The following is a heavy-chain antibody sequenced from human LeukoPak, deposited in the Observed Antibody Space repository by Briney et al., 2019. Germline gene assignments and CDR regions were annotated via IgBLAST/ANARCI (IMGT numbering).Heavy chain of an antibody. V-gene: IGHV3-7*01. CDR1: GFTFSDYY. Sequence: PGGSLRLSCGASGFTFSDYYMSWIRQAPGKGLEGVANMKQDGSETYYVDSVKGRFTISRDNAKNSLYLQMNSLRAEDTAVYYCARDKIVGATHFDYWGQGALVTVSS. CDR3: ARDKIVGATHFDY. D-gene: IGHD1-26*01. J-gene: IGHJ4*02. CDR2: MKQDGSET.